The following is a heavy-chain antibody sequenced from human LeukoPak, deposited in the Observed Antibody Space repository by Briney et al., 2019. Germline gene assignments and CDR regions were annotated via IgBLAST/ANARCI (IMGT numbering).Heavy chain of an antibody. CDR1: GYTFTGYY. V-gene: IGHV1-2*02. D-gene: IGHD4-17*01. Sequence: ASVKVSCKASGYTFTGYYMHWVRQAPGQGLEWMGWINPNSGGTNYAQKFQGRVTMTRDTSISTAYMELSRLRSEDTAVYYCARAYGDYFSGFGLYGYYYYYYMDVWGKGTTVTVSS. CDR2: INPNSGGT. J-gene: IGHJ6*03. CDR3: ARAYGDYFSGFGLYGYYYYYYMDV.